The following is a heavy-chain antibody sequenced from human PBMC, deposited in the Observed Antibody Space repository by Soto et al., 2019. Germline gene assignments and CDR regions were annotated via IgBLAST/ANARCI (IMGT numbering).Heavy chain of an antibody. D-gene: IGHD2-15*01. CDR3: ARELLAGYDS. CDR1: GFTFSSYS. Sequence: EVQLVESGGGLVQPGGSLRLSCAASGFTFSSYSMNWVRQAPGKGLEWVSYITGSSSTIYYADSVKDHFTNSRENANKSLLLEIDSLRAECTAVYYCARELLAGYDSWGQGTLVTVSS. V-gene: IGHV3-48*01. J-gene: IGHJ5*01. CDR2: ITGSSSTI.